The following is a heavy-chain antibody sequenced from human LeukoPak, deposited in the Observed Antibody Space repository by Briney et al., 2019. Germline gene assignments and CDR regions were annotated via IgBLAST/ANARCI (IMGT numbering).Heavy chain of an antibody. CDR3: ARRFPGRWELWRYYYYMDV. J-gene: IGHJ6*03. CDR2: IYYSGST. CDR1: GGSISSNNYY. D-gene: IGHD1-26*01. Sequence: PSETLSLTCTVSGGSISSNNYYWGWIRQPPGKGLEWIGSIYYSGSTYYNPSLKSRVTISVDTSKNQFSLKLSSVTAADTAVYYCARRFPGRWELWRYYYYMDVWGKGTTVTVSS. V-gene: IGHV4-39*07.